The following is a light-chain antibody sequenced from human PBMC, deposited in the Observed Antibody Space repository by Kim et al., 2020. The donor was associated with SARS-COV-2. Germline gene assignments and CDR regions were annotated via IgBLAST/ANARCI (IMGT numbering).Light chain of an antibody. Sequence: EIVLTQSPGTLSLSPGERATLSCRASQSVSSNYLAWYQQKPGQAPRLLIYGASSRATGIPDRFSGSGSGTDFTLTISRLEPEDFAVYYCQQYGSPPLTFGGGTKVDIK. V-gene: IGKV3-20*01. CDR3: QQYGSPPLT. CDR1: QSVSSNY. CDR2: GAS. J-gene: IGKJ4*01.